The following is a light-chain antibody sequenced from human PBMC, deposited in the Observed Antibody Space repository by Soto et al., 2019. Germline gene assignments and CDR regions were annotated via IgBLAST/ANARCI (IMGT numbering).Light chain of an antibody. J-gene: IGLJ1*01. CDR1: SGDVGSYNL. V-gene: IGLV2-23*01. CDR3: CSYAGGRTYL. Sequence: QSVLTQPASVSGSPGQSIVISCNGSSGDVGSYNLVSWYQQYPGKAPKVMIFEGTKRPSGVSDRFSGSKSGNTASLTISGLQTEDEADYYCCSYAGGRTYLFGTGTKATVL. CDR2: EGT.